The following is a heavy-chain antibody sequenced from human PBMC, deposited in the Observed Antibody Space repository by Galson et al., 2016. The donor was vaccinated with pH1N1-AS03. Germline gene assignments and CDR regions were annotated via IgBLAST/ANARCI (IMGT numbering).Heavy chain of an antibody. CDR2: IHWDDDK. V-gene: IGHV2-5*02. CDR3: VHRRRTITVASVFDY. CDR1: GFSLSTSGEG. Sequence: PALVKPTQTLTLTYTFSGFSLSTSGEGVGWIRQPPGKALEWLTLIHWDDDKRYSPSLRTRLTITKDTPKNQVVLTMTNMDPVDTATYFCVHRRRTITVASVFDYWGQGALVTVSS. D-gene: IGHD5-12*01. J-gene: IGHJ4*02.